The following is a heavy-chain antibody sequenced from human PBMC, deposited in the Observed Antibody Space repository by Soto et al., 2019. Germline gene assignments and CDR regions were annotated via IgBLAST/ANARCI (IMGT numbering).Heavy chain of an antibody. J-gene: IGHJ4*02. CDR3: ARDSPRAVVVVAALDY. Sequence: GGSLRLSCAASGFTFSSYGMHWVRQAPGKGLEWVAVIWYDGSNKYYADSVKGRFTISRDNSKNTLYLQMNSLRAEDTAVYYCARDSPRAVVVVAALDYWGQGTLVTVSS. CDR2: IWYDGSNK. V-gene: IGHV3-33*01. D-gene: IGHD2-15*01. CDR1: GFTFSSYG.